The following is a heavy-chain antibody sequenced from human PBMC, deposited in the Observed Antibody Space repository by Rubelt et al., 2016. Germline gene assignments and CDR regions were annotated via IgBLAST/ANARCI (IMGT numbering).Heavy chain of an antibody. J-gene: IGHJ4*02. Sequence: QVRLQESGPGLVKPSQTLSLTCTVSGASISSGGYYWAWIRQHPGKGLEWNGYIYYTGSTYYNPSLDSGFSLPLNTAKNQSALKLTAVPAADTAVYYCARAASSYGGNPLFDDWGQGTLVTVSS. CDR1: GASISSGGYY. V-gene: IGHV4-31*03. CDR2: IYYTGST. D-gene: IGHD4-23*01. CDR3: ARAASSYGGNPLFDD.